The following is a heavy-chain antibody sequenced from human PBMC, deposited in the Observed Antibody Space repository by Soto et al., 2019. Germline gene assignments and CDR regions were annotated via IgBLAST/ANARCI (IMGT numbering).Heavy chain of an antibody. D-gene: IGHD3-16*01. CDR3: ARDYDGFDY. J-gene: IGHJ4*02. CDR2: ISHSGTV. CDR1: RVSITSSNW. Sequence: SETLALTCDVSRVSITSSNWWIWVRQPPGKGLEWIGKISHSGTVNYNATLRSRVIISVDKPKNQLSLKLMSVTAADTAVYYCARDYDGFDYWGQGILVTSPQ. V-gene: IGHV4-4*02.